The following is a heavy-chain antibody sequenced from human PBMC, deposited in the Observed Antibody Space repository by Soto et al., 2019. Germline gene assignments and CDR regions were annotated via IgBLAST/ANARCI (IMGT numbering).Heavy chain of an antibody. D-gene: IGHD1-26*01. Sequence: QMQLVESGGGVVQPGRSLRLSCAASGFTFSHYGIHWVRQAPGKGLEWLAVISYYGSNKHYADSVKGRFTVSRDNSKNTLYLQMNSLRAEDTAVYFCARYSGKYQGPIDYWGQGTLVTVSS. CDR1: GFTFSHYG. CDR3: ARYSGKYQGPIDY. J-gene: IGHJ4*02. V-gene: IGHV3-30*03. CDR2: ISYYGSNK.